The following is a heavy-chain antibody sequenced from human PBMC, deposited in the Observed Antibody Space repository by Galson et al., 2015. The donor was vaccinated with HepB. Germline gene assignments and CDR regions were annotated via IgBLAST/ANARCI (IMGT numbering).Heavy chain of an antibody. CDR2: TYYRSKWYN. CDR3: ARGGFGPDYDFPPGGYYYYYMDV. CDR1: GDSVSSNSAA. J-gene: IGHJ6*03. D-gene: IGHD3-3*01. V-gene: IGHV6-1*01. Sequence: CAISGDSVSSNSAAWNWIRQSPSRGLEWLGRTYYRSKWYNDYAVSVKSRITINPDTSKNQFSLQLNSVTPEDTAVYYCARGGFGPDYDFPPGGYYYYYMDVWGKGTTVTVSS.